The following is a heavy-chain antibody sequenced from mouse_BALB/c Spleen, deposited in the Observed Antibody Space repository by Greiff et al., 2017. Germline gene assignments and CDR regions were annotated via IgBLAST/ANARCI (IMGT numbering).Heavy chain of an antibody. D-gene: IGHD1-2*01. CDR1: GYTFSSYW. Sequence: QVQLKQSGAELMKPGASVKISCKATGYTFSSYWIEWVKQRPGHGLEWIGEILPGSGSTNYNEKFKGKATFTADTSSNTAYMQLSSLTSEDSAVYYCARTTATYYWYFDVWGAGTTVTVSS. CDR2: ILPGSGST. CDR3: ARTTATYYWYFDV. J-gene: IGHJ1*01. V-gene: IGHV1-9*01.